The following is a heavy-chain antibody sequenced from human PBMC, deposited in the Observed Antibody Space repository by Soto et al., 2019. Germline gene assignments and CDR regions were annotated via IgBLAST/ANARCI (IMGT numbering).Heavy chain of an antibody. Sequence: EVQLVGSGGDLVQPGGSLRLSCAASGFTFSSHEMNWIRQAPGKGLEWVSYISSSGTTMYYADSVKGRFTISRDNAKNSLFLQMNSLRAEDTALYYCARGGVYWGQGTLVTVSS. CDR3: ARGGVY. CDR1: GFTFSSHE. J-gene: IGHJ4*02. CDR2: ISSSGTTM. D-gene: IGHD2-8*01. V-gene: IGHV3-48*03.